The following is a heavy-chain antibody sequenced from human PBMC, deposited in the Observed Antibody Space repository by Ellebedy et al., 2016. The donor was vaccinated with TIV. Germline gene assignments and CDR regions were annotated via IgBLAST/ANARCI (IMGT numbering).Heavy chain of an antibody. CDR3: IRGGPLDY. CDR1: GFAFSNYW. J-gene: IGHJ4*02. Sequence: GESLKISCAASGFAFSNYWMHWVRQVPGKGLVWVSRIKFDGSITNYADSVKGRFTISRDNAKNTLYLQMNSLRAEDTGVYYCIRGGPLDYWGQGTLVTASS. V-gene: IGHV3-74*01. CDR2: IKFDGSIT.